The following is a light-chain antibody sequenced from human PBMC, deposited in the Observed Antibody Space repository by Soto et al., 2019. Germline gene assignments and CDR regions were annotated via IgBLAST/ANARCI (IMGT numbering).Light chain of an antibody. V-gene: IGKV3-11*01. Sequence: EIVMTQSPATLSVSPGERATLSFRASQSVRNNLAWYQQKPGQAPRLLIYDASNRATGIPARFSGSGSGTDFTLTISSLEPEDFAVYYCQQRSNWITFGQGTRLEIK. J-gene: IGKJ5*01. CDR1: QSVRNN. CDR3: QQRSNWIT. CDR2: DAS.